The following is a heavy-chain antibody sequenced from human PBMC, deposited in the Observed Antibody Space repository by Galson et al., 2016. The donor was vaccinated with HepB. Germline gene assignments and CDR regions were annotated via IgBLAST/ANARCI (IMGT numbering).Heavy chain of an antibody. J-gene: IGHJ6*04. CDR2: ISYDGSNK. CDR3: ARVGFGLLTGYYDDHYDMNV. V-gene: IGHV3-30-3*01. D-gene: IGHD3-9*01. Sequence: SLRLSCAASGFTFRSHAMNWVRQAPGKGLEWVAVISYDGSNKYYADSVKGRFTISRDNSKNMLYLQMDSLRLEDMAVYYCARVGFGLLTGYYDDHYDMNVWGKGTTVTVSS. CDR1: GFTFRSHA.